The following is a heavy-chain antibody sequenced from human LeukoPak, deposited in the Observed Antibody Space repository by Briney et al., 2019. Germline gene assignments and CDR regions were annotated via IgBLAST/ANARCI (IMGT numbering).Heavy chain of an antibody. J-gene: IGHJ2*01. CDR1: GGSISSYY. CDR2: IYYNGST. D-gene: IGHD4-23*01. Sequence: SETLSLTCTVSGGSISSYYWSWIRQPPGKGLERIGYIYYNGSTNYNPSLKSRVTISVDTSKNQFSLKLSSVTAADTAVYYCAGLRWYRSYWYFDLWGRGTLVTVSS. CDR3: AGLRWYRSYWYFDL. V-gene: IGHV4-59*01.